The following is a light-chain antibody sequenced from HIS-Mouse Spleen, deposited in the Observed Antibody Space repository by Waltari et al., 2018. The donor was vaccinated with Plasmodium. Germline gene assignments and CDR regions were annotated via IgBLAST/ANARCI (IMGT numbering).Light chain of an antibody. CDR2: YYSDSDK. Sequence: QPVLTQPPSSSASPGESARLTCTLPSDINVGSYNINCYQPKPGSPPRYLLYYYSDSDKGQGSGVPSRFSGSKDASANTGILLISGLQSEDEADYYCMIWPSNASGVFGGGTKLTVL. CDR1: SDINVGSYN. J-gene: IGLJ3*02. V-gene: IGLV5-37*01. CDR3: MIWPSNASGV.